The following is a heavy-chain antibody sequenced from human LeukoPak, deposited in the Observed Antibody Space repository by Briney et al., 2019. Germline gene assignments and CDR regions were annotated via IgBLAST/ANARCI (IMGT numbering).Heavy chain of an antibody. D-gene: IGHD3-22*01. CDR1: GYTFSSYD. J-gene: IGHJ4*02. CDR3: ARRADYYDSSAYYY. CDR2: MNPNSGNT. V-gene: IGHV1-8*01. Sequence: ASVKVSCKASGYTFSSYDINWVRQATGQGPEWMGWMNPNSGNTGNAQKFQGRVTMTRNTSISTAYLELCSLRSEDTAVYFCARRADYYDSSAYYYWGQGTLVTVSS.